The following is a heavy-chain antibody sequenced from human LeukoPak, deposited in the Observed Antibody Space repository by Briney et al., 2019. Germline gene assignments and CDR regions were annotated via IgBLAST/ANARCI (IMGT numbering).Heavy chain of an antibody. V-gene: IGHV3-21*04. D-gene: IGHD3-22*01. CDR3: ARGIYDSSDFEYFQD. J-gene: IGHJ1*01. Sequence: PGGSLRLSCAASGFTFSSYTMNWVRQAPGKGLEWVSSISSSSSYIYYADSVKGRFTISRDNAKNSLYLQMNSLRAEDTAVYYCARGIYDSSDFEYFQDWGQGTLVTVSS. CDR2: ISSSSSYI. CDR1: GFTFSSYT.